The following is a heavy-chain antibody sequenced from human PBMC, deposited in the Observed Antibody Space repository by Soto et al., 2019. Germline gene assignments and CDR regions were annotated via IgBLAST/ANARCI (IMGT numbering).Heavy chain of an antibody. J-gene: IGHJ4*02. V-gene: IGHV3-48*01. Sequence: GGSLRLSCAASGFPFSIYSMNWVRQAPGKGLEWFSYITSDTITIKYADSVKGRFTISRDNAKNSLYLQMNSLRADDTAVYYCARLRGDYFDYWGQGTLVTVSS. CDR2: ITSDTITI. CDR1: GFPFSIYS. CDR3: ARLRGDYFDY.